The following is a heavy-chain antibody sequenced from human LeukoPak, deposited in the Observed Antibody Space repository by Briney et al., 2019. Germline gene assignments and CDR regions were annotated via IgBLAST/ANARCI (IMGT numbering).Heavy chain of an antibody. J-gene: IGHJ4*02. CDR3: ARQRTNYFDY. CDR1: GYSISSGYY. CDR2: IYHSGST. Sequence: SETLSLTCTVSGYSISSGYYWGWIRQPPGKGLEWIGNIYHSGSTYYNPSLKSRVTISVDTSKNQFSLKLSSVTAADTAVYYCARQRTNYFDYWGQGTLVTVSS. V-gene: IGHV4-38-2*02.